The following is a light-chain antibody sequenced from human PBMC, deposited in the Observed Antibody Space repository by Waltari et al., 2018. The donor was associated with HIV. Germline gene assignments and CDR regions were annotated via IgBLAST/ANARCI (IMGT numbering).Light chain of an antibody. CDR2: GAS. Sequence: DIVMTQSPHSMVASLGERGTTHCKCSRKVFHSYITNNNLGWYQQKPGQPPKLLIHGASTRESGVPDRFSGSGSGTDFTLTISSLQSEDAAVYYCQQYYKSPWTFGQGTKVEIK. CDR3: QQYYKSPWT. J-gene: IGKJ1*01. V-gene: IGKV4-1*01. CDR1: RKVFHSYITNNN.